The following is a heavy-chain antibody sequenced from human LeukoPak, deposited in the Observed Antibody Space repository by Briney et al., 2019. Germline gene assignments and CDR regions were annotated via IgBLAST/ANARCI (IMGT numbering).Heavy chain of an antibody. CDR2: IIPIFGTA. J-gene: IGHJ4*02. V-gene: IGHV1-69*06. CDR1: GGTFSSYA. Sequence: ASVKVSCKASGGTFSSYAISWVRQAPGQGLEWMGGIIPIFGTANYAQKFQGRVTITADKSTSTAYMELSSLRSEDTAVYYCASPMGGYNWNYVDYWGQGTLVTVSS. CDR3: ASPMGGYNWNYVDY. D-gene: IGHD1-20*01.